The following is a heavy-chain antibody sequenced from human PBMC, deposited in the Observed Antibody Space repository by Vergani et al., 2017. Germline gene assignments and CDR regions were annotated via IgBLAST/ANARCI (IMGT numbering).Heavy chain of an antibody. CDR2: IYTSGST. D-gene: IGHD2-2*01. CDR1: GGSISSYY. Sequence: QVQLQESGPGLVKPSETLSLTCTVSGGSISSYYWSWIRQPAGKGLEWIGRIYTSGSTNYNPSRKSRVTMSVDTSKNQFSLKLSSVTAADTAVYYCARDSPIVVVPAAMGRGWFDPWGQGTLVTVSS. V-gene: IGHV4-4*07. CDR3: ARDSPIVVVPAAMGRGWFDP. J-gene: IGHJ5*02.